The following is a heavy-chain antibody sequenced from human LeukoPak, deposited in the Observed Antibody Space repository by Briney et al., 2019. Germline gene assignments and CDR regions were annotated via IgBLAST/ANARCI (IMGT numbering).Heavy chain of an antibody. CDR2: MFANGNA. D-gene: IGHD2-21*01. J-gene: IGHJ3*01. CDR3: ARDIVAASSDGFDV. CDR1: GGSVSSFF. V-gene: IGHV4-4*07. Sequence: SETLSLTCSVSGGSVSSFFWSWIRQPAGRELEWLGRMFANGNANYNPSLKSRISMSVDTSTSQFSLTLTSVTAADTAIYYCARDIVAASSDGFDVWGQGTTVIVPS.